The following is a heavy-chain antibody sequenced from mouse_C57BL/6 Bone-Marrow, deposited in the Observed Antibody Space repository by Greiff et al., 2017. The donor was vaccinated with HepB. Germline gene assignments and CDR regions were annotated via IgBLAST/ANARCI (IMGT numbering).Heavy chain of an antibody. V-gene: IGHV1-55*01. CDR1: GYTFTSYW. CDR3: ARGSYYGNAWFAY. D-gene: IGHD2-1*01. J-gene: IGHJ3*01. CDR2: IYPGSGST. Sequence: VQLQQPGAELVKPGASVKMSCKASGYTFTSYWITWVKQRPGQGLEWIGDIYPGSGSTNYNEKFKSKATLTVDTSSSTAYMQLCSLTSEDSAVYYCARGSYYGNAWFAYWGQGTLVTVSA.